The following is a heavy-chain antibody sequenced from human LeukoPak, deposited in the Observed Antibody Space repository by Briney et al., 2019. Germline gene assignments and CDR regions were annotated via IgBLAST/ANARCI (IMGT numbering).Heavy chain of an antibody. J-gene: IGHJ4*02. CDR1: GYTFTSYY. CDR3: ARVGVAARRTYYFDY. CDR2: FNPSGGST. Sequence: GASVKVSCKASGYTFTSYYMHWVRQAPGQGLEWRGIFNPSGGSTSYAQKFQGRVTMTRDMSTSTVYMELSSLRSEDTAVYYCARVGVAARRTYYFDYWGQGTLVTVSS. V-gene: IGHV1-46*01. D-gene: IGHD6-6*01.